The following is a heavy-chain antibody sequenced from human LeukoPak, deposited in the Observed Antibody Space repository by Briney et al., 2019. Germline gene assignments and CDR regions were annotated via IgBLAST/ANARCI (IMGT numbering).Heavy chain of an antibody. CDR3: ARHSTTSLRWYAYYFDY. J-gene: IGHJ4*02. D-gene: IGHD4-23*01. V-gene: IGHV4-38-2*01. Sequence: PSETLSLTCAVSGYSISSGYYWGWIRQPPGKGLEWIGSIYHSGSTYYNPSLKSRVTISVDTSKNQFSLKLSSATAADTAVYYCARHSTTSLRWYAYYFDYWGQGTLVTVSS. CDR2: IYHSGST. CDR1: GYSISSGYY.